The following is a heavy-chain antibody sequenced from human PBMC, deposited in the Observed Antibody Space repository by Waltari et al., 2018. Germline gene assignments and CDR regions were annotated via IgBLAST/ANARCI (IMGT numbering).Heavy chain of an antibody. CDR2: SSGSSRYK. CDR1: GFTFSNYS. D-gene: IGHD4-17*01. CDR3: ARGTVTTNYYYMDV. V-gene: IGHV3-21*01. J-gene: IGHJ6*03. Sequence: EVQLVESGGGLVKPGGSLRPSCAASGFTFSNYSMNWVRQAPGKGLGWVSSSSGSSRYKFYAYSVKGRFTISRYNAKNSLYLQMNSLRTEDTAVYYCARGTVTTNYYYMDVWGKGTTVTVSS.